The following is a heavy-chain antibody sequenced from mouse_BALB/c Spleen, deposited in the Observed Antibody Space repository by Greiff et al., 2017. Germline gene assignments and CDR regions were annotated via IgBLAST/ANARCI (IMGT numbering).Heavy chain of an antibody. CDR1: GFTFSSFG. D-gene: IGHD1-1*01. CDR2: ISSGSSTI. V-gene: IGHV5-17*02. J-gene: IGHJ3*01. Sequence: VQLKESGGGLVQPGGSRKLSCAASGFTFSSFGMHWVRQAPEKGLEWVAYISSGSSTIYYADTVKGRFTISRDNPKNTLFLQMTSLRSEDTAMYYCARRGDGSSWFAYWGQGTLVTVSA. CDR3: ARRGDGSSWFAY.